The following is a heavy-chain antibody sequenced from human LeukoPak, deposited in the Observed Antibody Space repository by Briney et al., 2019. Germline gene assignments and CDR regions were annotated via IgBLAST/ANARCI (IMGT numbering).Heavy chain of an antibody. CDR2: IYYSGST. CDR1: GGSISSYY. CDR3: AGSVVARDAFDI. Sequence: SETLSLTCTVSGGSISSYYWSWIRQPPGKGLEWIGYIYYSGSTNYNPSLKGRVTISVDTSKNQFSLKLSSVTAADTAVYHCAGSVVARDAFDIWGQGTMVTVSS. V-gene: IGHV4-59*01. J-gene: IGHJ3*02. D-gene: IGHD2-15*01.